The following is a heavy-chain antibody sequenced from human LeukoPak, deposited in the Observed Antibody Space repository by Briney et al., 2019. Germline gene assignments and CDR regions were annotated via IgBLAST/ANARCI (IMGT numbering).Heavy chain of an antibody. J-gene: IGHJ4*02. D-gene: IGHD5-24*01. CDR2: INPNSGGT. CDR1: GYTFTGYY. CDR3: ARDRSPHVEMATAYFDY. Sequence: ASVKVSCKASGYTFTGYYMHWVRQAPGQGLEWMGWINPNSGGTNYAQKFQGRVTMTRDTSISTAYMELSRLRSDDTAVYYCARDRSPHVEMATAYFDYWGQGTLVTVSS. V-gene: IGHV1-2*02.